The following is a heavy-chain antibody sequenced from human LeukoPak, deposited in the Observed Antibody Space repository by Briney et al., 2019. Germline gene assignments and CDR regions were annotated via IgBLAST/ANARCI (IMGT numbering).Heavy chain of an antibody. J-gene: IGHJ4*02. Sequence: PGASLSLSCAASGFTFSSYAMSWVRQAPGKGLEGVSAISGSGGSTYYADSVKGRFTISRDNSKNTLYLQMNSLRAEDTAVYYCAKLSSSWYYFWDYWGQGTLVTVSS. CDR3: AKLSSSWYYFWDY. CDR2: ISGSGGST. CDR1: GFTFSSYA. V-gene: IGHV3-23*01. D-gene: IGHD6-13*01.